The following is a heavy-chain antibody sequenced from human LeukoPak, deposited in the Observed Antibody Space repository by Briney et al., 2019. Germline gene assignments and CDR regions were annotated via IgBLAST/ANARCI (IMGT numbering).Heavy chain of an antibody. V-gene: IGHV4-34*01. Sequence: PSETLSLTCGVYSASFSGHYWSWIRQPPGQGLEWIGEVDQSGSTNYSPSLKSRVTISVDTSKNQFSLKLSSVTAADTAVYYCARVNEGGSFSHYYYYMDVWGKGTTVTISS. D-gene: IGHD6-13*01. CDR2: VDQSGST. CDR3: ARVNEGGSFSHYYYYMDV. CDR1: SASFSGHY. J-gene: IGHJ6*03.